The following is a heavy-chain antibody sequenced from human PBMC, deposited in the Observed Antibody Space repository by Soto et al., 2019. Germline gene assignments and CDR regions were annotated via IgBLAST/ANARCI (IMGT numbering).Heavy chain of an antibody. V-gene: IGHV4-39*01. CDR3: ASSYDFWSGYYGMDV. CDR1: GGSISSSSYY. CDR2: IYYSGST. D-gene: IGHD3-3*01. Sequence: SETLSLTCTVSGGSISSSSYYWGWIRQPPGKGLEWIGSIYYSGSTYYNPSLKSRVTVSVDTSKNQFSLKLSSVTAADTAVYYCASSYDFWSGYYGMDVWGQGTTVTVSS. J-gene: IGHJ6*02.